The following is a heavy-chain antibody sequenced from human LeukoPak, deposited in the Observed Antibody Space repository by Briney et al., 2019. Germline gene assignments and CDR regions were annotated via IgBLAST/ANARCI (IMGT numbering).Heavy chain of an antibody. CDR1: GFTFSRYS. D-gene: IGHD2-21*02. J-gene: IGHJ3*02. Sequence: GGSLRLSCAASGFTFSRYSINWVRQAPGRGLEWVSSITSSSSYIYYADLVKGRFTISRDKAKNSLYLQMNSLRAEDTAVYYCARTLVVVTAEDAFDIWGQGTMVTVSS. CDR3: ARTLVVVTAEDAFDI. CDR2: ITSSSSYI. V-gene: IGHV3-21*06.